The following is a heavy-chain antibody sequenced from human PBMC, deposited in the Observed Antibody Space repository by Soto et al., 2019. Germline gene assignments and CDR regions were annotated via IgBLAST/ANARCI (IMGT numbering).Heavy chain of an antibody. CDR1: GYSISSGYY. V-gene: IGHV4-38-2*01. D-gene: IGHD2-2*01. CDR2: IYHSGST. CDR3: ATVDGPYQVDY. J-gene: IGHJ4*01. Sequence: ASETLSLTCAVSGYSISSGYYWGWIRQPPGKGREWIGSIYHSGSTYYNPSLKSRVTISVDTSKNQFSPKRSSVTAANTAVYFCATVDGPYQVDYCAEGTLVTV.